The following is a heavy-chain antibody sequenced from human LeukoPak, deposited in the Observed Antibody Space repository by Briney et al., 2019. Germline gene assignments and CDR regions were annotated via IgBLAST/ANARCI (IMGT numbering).Heavy chain of an antibody. D-gene: IGHD6-6*01. J-gene: IGHJ4*02. CDR2: IYPGDSHT. Sequence: GESLKISCKGSGYSFTGYWIAWVRQMPGKGLECMGIIYPGDSHTRYSPSFQGQVTISADKSISTAYLQWSSLKASDTAMYYCARHRSSSYYFDYWGQGTLVTVSP. CDR1: GYSFTGYW. CDR3: ARHRSSSYYFDY. V-gene: IGHV5-51*01.